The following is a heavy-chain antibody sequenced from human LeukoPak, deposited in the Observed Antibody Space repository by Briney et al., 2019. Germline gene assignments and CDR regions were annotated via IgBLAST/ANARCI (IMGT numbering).Heavy chain of an antibody. CDR1: GFTFNNAW. J-gene: IGHJ4*02. CDR3: TASRKDY. Sequence: GSLRLSCAASGFTFNNAWMTWVRQAPGKGLEWVGRIKCKADGETTDYAAPVKGRFTISRDDSKNTLYLQMNSLRTGDTAVYYCTASRKDYWGQGTLVTVSS. CDR2: IKCKADGETT. V-gene: IGHV3-15*01.